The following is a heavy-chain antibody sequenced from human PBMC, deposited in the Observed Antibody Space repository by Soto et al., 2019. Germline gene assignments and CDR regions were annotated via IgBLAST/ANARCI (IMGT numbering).Heavy chain of an antibody. Sequence: ASVKVSCKASGYTFTSYDINWVRQATGQGLEWMGWINPNSGGTNYAQKFQGWVTMTRDTSISTAYMELSRLRSDDTAVYYCARDGGGSGSYYGYYYYGMDVWGQGTTVTVSS. CDR1: GYTFTSYD. D-gene: IGHD3-10*01. J-gene: IGHJ6*02. CDR3: ARDGGGSGSYYGYYYYGMDV. V-gene: IGHV1-2*04. CDR2: INPNSGGT.